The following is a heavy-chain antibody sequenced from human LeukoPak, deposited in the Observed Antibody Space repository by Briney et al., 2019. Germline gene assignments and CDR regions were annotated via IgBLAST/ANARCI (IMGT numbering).Heavy chain of an antibody. Sequence: QPGGSLRLSCAASGFTFSTYAMHWVRQAPGKGLEWVATISYDGTNNYYADSVKGRFTISRDNSKNTLYLQMSSLRGEDTAVYHCAKDRMVTTGLGALDIWGPGTMVTVSS. CDR3: AKDRMVTTGLGALDI. CDR1: GFTFSTYA. V-gene: IGHV3-30-3*01. CDR2: ISYDGTNN. J-gene: IGHJ3*02. D-gene: IGHD4-17*01.